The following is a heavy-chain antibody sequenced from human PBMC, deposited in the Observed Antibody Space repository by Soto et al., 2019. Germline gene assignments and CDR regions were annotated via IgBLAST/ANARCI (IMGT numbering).Heavy chain of an antibody. CDR1: GFTFSSYS. J-gene: IGHJ5*02. Sequence: EVQVVESGGCLVQPGGSLRLSCAASGFTFSSYSMSWVRQAPGKGLEWVSYISGSGTTIYYADSVKGRFTITRDNAKSSLYLQMNSLRAEDTAVYYCARESNFWSGYGTGTDDWFDPWGQGTLVTVSS. CDR2: ISGSGTTI. CDR3: ARESNFWSGYGTGTDDWFDP. V-gene: IGHV3-48*01. D-gene: IGHD3-3*01.